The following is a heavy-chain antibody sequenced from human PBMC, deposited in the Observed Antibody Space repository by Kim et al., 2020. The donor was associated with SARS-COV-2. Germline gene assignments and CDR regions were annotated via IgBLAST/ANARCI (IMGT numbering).Heavy chain of an antibody. CDR3: ARDHGRGWNLVC. CDR1: GYTFTYHY. V-gene: IGHV1-2*02. CDR2: INPSTGDT. J-gene: IGHJ4*02. Sequence: ASVKVSCKASGYTFTYHYIHWVRQAPGQGLEWMGWINPSTGDTKSAQKFQGRVTVTREASITKVYMELTSLTSDDTAVYYCARDHGRGWNLVCWGQGTLVTVSS. D-gene: IGHD6-19*01.